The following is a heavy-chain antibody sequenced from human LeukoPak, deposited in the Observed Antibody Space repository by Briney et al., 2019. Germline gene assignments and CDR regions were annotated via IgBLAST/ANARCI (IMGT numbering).Heavy chain of an antibody. D-gene: IGHD1-26*01. Sequence: PSETLSLTCTVSGGSISSYYWSWIRQPAGKGLEWIGRIYTSGSTNYNPSLKSRVTMSVDTSKNQFSLKLTSVTAADTAVYYCARDLGGSQSINWFDPWGQGTLVTVSS. CDR2: IYTSGST. CDR3: ARDLGGSQSINWFDP. J-gene: IGHJ5*02. CDR1: GGSISSYY. V-gene: IGHV4-4*07.